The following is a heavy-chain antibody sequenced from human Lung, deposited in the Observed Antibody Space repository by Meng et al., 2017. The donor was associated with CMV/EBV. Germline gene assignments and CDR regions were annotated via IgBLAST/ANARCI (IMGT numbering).Heavy chain of an antibody. J-gene: IGHJ4*02. D-gene: IGHD6-19*01. Sequence: VSCTASGYTFTSYGIGWVRQAPGQGLEWMGWISAYNGNTDYAQKLQGRVTMTTDTSTSTAYMELRSLKSDDTAVYYCSRGAVYYFDYWGQGTLVTVSS. CDR2: ISAYNGNT. CDR3: SRGAVYYFDY. V-gene: IGHV1-18*01. CDR1: GYTFTSYG.